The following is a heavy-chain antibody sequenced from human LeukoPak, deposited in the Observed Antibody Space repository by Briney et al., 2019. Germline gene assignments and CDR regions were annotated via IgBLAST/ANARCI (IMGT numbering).Heavy chain of an antibody. D-gene: IGHD1-26*01. CDR3: ATSTVGPGYLDY. V-gene: IGHV3-23*01. CDR1: GFTFSTYA. J-gene: IGHJ4*02. CDR2: ISGGADIT. Sequence: GGSLRLSCAASGFTFSTYAMSWVRQAPGKGLEWVSAISGGADITLYADSVKGQFTISRDNSKNTLYLQMNSLRAEDTAVYYCATSTVGPGYLDYWGQGTLVTVSS.